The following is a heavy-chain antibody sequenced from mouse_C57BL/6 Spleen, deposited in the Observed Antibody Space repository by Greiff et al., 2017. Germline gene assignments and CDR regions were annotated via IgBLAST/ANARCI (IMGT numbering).Heavy chain of an antibody. D-gene: IGHD1-3*01. CDR1: GYTFTEYT. Sequence: QVHVKQSGAELVKPGASVKLSCKASGYTFTEYTIHWVKQRPGQGLEWIGWFYPGSGSLKYNEKFKDKATLTVDKYSSTCNMELSRLTSEDSAVYFCARHEDRGLTNYAMDYWGQGTSVTVSS. J-gene: IGHJ4*01. CDR2: FYPGSGSL. V-gene: IGHV1-62-2*01. CDR3: ARHEDRGLTNYAMDY.